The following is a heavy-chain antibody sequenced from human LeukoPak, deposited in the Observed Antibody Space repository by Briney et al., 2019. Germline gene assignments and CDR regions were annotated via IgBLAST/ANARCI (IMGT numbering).Heavy chain of an antibody. Sequence: ASVNVSCKASVYTFTGYYMHWVRQAPGQGLEWMGWINPNSGGTNYAQKFQGRVTMTRDTSISTGYMELSRLRSDDTAVYYCATLVIAVAGGFGDYWGQGTLVTVSS. J-gene: IGHJ4*02. CDR1: VYTFTGYY. V-gene: IGHV1-2*02. CDR3: ATLVIAVAGGFGDY. CDR2: INPNSGGT. D-gene: IGHD6-19*01.